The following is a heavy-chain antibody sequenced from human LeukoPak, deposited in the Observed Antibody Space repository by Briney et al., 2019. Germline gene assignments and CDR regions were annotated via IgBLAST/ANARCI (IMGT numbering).Heavy chain of an antibody. CDR1: GFTFSSYR. V-gene: IGHV3-7*04. Sequence: GGSLRLSCVASGFTFSSYRMSWVRQAPGKGLVWVANIIQDGSAKNYVDSVQGRFTISRDNAKNSLYLQMNSLRAEDTAAYYCAMVTSYYYNTSGDYYFDYWGQGTLGTV. CDR2: IIQDGSAK. J-gene: IGHJ4*02. D-gene: IGHD3-22*01. CDR3: AMVTSYYYNTSGDYYFDY.